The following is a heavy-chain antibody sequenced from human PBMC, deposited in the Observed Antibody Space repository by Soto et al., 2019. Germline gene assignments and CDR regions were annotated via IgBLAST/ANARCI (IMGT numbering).Heavy chain of an antibody. CDR2: IRSKAYGGTT. CDR1: GFTFGDYA. J-gene: IGHJ5*02. Sequence: EVQLVESGGGLVQPGRSLRLSCTASGFTFGDYAMSWVRQAPGKGLEWVGFIRSKAYGGTTEYAASVKGRFTISRDDSKSIAYLQMNSLKTEDTAVYYCTRVRWGAAATGGWFDPWGQGTLVTVSS. D-gene: IGHD6-13*01. CDR3: TRVRWGAAATGGWFDP. V-gene: IGHV3-49*04.